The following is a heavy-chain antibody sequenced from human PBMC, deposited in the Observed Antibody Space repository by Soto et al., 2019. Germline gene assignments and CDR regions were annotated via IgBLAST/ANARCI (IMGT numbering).Heavy chain of an antibody. D-gene: IGHD5-18*01. CDR3: ASRGYSYGFSLGMDV. CDR2: IYYGGST. Sequence: QVQLQESGPGLVKPSQTLSLTCTVSGGSISSGGYYWSWIRQHPGKGLEWIGYIYYGGSTYYNPSLKSRVTISVDTSKNQFSLKLSSVTAADTAVYYCASRGYSYGFSLGMDVWGQGTTVTVSS. CDR1: GGSISSGGYY. J-gene: IGHJ6*02. V-gene: IGHV4-31*03.